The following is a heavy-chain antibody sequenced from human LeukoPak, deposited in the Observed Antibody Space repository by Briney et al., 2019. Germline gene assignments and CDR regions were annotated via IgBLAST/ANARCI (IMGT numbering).Heavy chain of an antibody. Sequence: PETLSLTCTVSGGSISSYYWSWIRQPPGKGLEWIGYIYYSGSTNYNPSLKSRVTISVDTSKNQFSLKLSSVTAADTAVYYCARRAIVVVPAAPYYYYYMDVWGKGTTVTVSS. V-gene: IGHV4-59*08. J-gene: IGHJ6*03. CDR2: IYYSGST. CDR1: GGSISSYY. CDR3: ARRAIVVVPAAPYYYYYMDV. D-gene: IGHD2-2*01.